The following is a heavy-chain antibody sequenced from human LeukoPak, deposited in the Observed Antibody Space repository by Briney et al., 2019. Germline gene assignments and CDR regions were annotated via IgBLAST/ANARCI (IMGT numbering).Heavy chain of an antibody. V-gene: IGHV3-23*01. D-gene: IGHD4-17*01. CDR3: AKDYDDYGDYALDY. CDR1: GFTFSSYA. J-gene: IGHJ4*02. Sequence: GGSLRLSCAASGFTFSSYAMSWVRQAPGKGLEWVSIISGSGGSTDYADSVKGRFTISRDNSKNTLYVQMNSLRAEDTAVYYCAKDYDDYGDYALDYWGQGILVTVSS. CDR2: ISGSGGST.